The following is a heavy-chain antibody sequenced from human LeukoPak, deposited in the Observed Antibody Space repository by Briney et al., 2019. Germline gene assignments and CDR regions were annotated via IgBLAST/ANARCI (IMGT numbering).Heavy chain of an antibody. J-gene: IGHJ5*02. Sequence: SETLSLTCDVSGGSTSRHYWAWIRLPAGKGLDWIGRVHASGSPDYSPSLKSRVTMSVDTSKNQVSQRLSSMTAADSAVYFCARVSYNAGSFISGGWFDPWGQGIRVTVSS. V-gene: IGHV4-4*07. D-gene: IGHD1-26*01. CDR2: VHASGSP. CDR3: ARVSYNAGSFISGGWFDP. CDR1: GGSTSRHY.